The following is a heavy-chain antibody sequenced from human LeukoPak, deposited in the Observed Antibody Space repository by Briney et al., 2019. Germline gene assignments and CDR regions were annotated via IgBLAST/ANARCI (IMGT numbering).Heavy chain of an antibody. J-gene: IGHJ5*02. D-gene: IGHD3-22*01. CDR2: INPSGGST. CDR3: ARGVPGRVYDSSKKGLFDP. Sequence: ASVKVSCKASGYTFTGYYIHWVRQAPGQGLEWMGIINPSGGSTSYAQKFQGRVTMTRDTSTSTVYMQLSSLRSEDTAVYYCARGVPGRVYDSSKKGLFDPWGQGILVTVSS. CDR1: GYTFTGYY. V-gene: IGHV1-46*01.